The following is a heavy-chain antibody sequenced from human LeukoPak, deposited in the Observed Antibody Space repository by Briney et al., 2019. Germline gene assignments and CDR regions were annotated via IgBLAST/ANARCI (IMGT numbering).Heavy chain of an antibody. J-gene: IGHJ4*02. Sequence: GGSLRLSCAASGFTLSRYWMHWVRQAPGKGLVWVSRINGDGSSTPYANSVKGRFTISRDNAKNTLYLQMHSLRADDTAVYYCARGSTSGWSDYFDYWGQGSVVTVSS. CDR2: INGDGSST. CDR1: GFTLSRYW. V-gene: IGHV3-74*01. CDR3: ARGSTSGWSDYFDY. D-gene: IGHD6-19*01.